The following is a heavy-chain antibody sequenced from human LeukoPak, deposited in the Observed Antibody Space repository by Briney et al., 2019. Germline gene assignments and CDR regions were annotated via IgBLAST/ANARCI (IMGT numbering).Heavy chain of an antibody. CDR3: AREGSYDFWSGPFDY. Sequence: SQTLSLTCTVSGGSISSSSYYWSWIRQPAGKGLEWIGRIYTSGSTNYNPSLKSRVTMSVDTSKNQFSLKLSSVTAADTAVYYCAREGSYDFWSGPFDYWGQGTLVTVSS. V-gene: IGHV4-61*02. J-gene: IGHJ4*02. CDR1: GGSISSSSYY. D-gene: IGHD3-3*01. CDR2: IYTSGST.